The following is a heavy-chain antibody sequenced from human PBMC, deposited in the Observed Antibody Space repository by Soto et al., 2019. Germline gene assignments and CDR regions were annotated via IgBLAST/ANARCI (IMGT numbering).Heavy chain of an antibody. CDR1: GDSIGGVGY. CDR3: ARSGVTGIVLLSYWFDP. V-gene: IGHV4-31*03. J-gene: IGHJ5*02. CDR2: ISSSGST. D-gene: IGHD2-21*02. Sequence: SETLSLTCTASGDSIGGVGYWSWIRQFPGRGLEWIGCISSSGSTYYNPALNNRISLSLDTSQNQFSLKLLSVTAADTAIYYCARSGVTGIVLLSYWFDPWAQGTLVIVSS.